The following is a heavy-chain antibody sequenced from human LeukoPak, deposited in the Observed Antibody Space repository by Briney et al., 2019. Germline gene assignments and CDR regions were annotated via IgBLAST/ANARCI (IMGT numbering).Heavy chain of an antibody. J-gene: IGHJ4*02. CDR1: GFTFSTYA. CDR3: AKDLGMQVWFPL. CDR2: FSGSGGST. V-gene: IGHV3-23*01. Sequence: GGSLRLSCAASGFTFSTYAMSWVRQAPGKGLEWVSSFSGSGGSTYYADSVRGRFTISRDNSKNTLYLQMNSLRAEDTAVYYCAKDLGMQVWFPLWGQGTLVTVSS. D-gene: IGHD5-18*01.